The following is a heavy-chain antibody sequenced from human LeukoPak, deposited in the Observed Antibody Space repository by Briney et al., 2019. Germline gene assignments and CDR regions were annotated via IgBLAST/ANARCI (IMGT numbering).Heavy chain of an antibody. D-gene: IGHD6-19*01. CDR2: INPKSGGT. V-gene: IGHV1-2*02. CDR3: VRDLGISGWYAPPLGYFDS. J-gene: IGHJ4*02. Sequence: ASVTVSCKSSGYTFNGYYMHWVRQAPGQGLEWMGWINPKSGGTNYAQQFQDRVTMTRGTSISSTYMELSRLKSDDTAVYYCVRDLGISGWYAPPLGYFDSWGQGTLVTVSS. CDR1: GYTFNGYY.